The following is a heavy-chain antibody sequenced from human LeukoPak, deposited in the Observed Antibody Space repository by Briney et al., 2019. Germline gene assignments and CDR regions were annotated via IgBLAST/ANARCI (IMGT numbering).Heavy chain of an antibody. J-gene: IGHJ3*02. Sequence: GGSLRLSCAASGFTFSSYGMHWVRQAPGKGLDWVAFIRYDGSNKYYADSVKGRFTISRDNSKNTLYLQMNSLRAEDTAVYYCAKELGGCEDDAFDIWGQGTMVTVSS. CDR2: IRYDGSNK. CDR1: GFTFSSYG. V-gene: IGHV3-30*02. CDR3: AKELGGCEDDAFDI. D-gene: IGHD2-15*01.